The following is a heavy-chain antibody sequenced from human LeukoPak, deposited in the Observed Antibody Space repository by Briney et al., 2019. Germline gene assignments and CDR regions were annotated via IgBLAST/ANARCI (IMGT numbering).Heavy chain of an antibody. CDR3: AKDGPLASGGGSYMDV. Sequence: GGSLRLSCAASGFTFSRYWMYWVRQAPGKGLEWVSLISWDGGSTYYADSVKGRFTISRDNSKNSLYLQMNSLRTEDTALYYCAKDGPLASGGGSYMDVWGKGTTVTISS. J-gene: IGHJ6*03. V-gene: IGHV3-43*01. CDR2: ISWDGGST. CDR1: GFTFSRYW. D-gene: IGHD2-15*01.